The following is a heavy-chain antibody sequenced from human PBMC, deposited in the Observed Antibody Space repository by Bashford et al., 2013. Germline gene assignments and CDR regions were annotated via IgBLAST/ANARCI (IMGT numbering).Heavy chain of an antibody. CDR3: ARDRYRLLEWFDTRYYYYGMDV. Sequence: GGSLRLSCAASGFTFSSYGMHWVRQAPGKGLEWVAVIWYDGSNKYYADSVKGRFTISRDNSKNTLYLQMNSLRAEDTAVYYCARDRYRLLEWFDTRYYYYGMDVWGQGTTVTVSS. V-gene: IGHV3-33*01. CDR2: IWYDGSNK. CDR1: GFTFSSYG. J-gene: IGHJ6*02. D-gene: IGHD3-3*01.